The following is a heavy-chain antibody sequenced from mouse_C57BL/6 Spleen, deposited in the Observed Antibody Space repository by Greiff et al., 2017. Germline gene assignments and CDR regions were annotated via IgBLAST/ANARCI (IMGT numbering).Heavy chain of an antibody. V-gene: IGHV3-6*01. J-gene: IGHJ1*03. CDR2: ISYDGSN. CDR3: ARAPYYYGSSYDWYFDV. D-gene: IGHD1-1*01. CDR1: GYSITSGYY. Sequence: VQLQQSGPGLVKPSQSLSLTCSVTGYSITSGYYWNWIRQFPGNKLEWMGYISYDGSNNYNPSLKNRITITRDTSKNQFFLKLNSVTTEDTATYYCARAPYYYGSSYDWYFDVWGTGTTVTVSS.